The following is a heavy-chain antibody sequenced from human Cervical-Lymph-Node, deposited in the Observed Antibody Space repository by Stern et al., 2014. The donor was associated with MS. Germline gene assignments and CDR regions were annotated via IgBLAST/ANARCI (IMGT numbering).Heavy chain of an antibody. V-gene: IGHV5-51*03. D-gene: IGHD2-2*01. Sequence: VQLVQSGAEVKKPGESLKISCQGSGYAFATYWIGWVRQKTGKGLEWMASIYPGDSDSTYRPSFQGQVTISADKSINAAYLQWSSLTASDTAIYYCARLDTRSFAYWGQGTLVTASS. CDR3: ARLDTRSFAY. CDR2: IYPGDSDS. CDR1: GYAFATYW. J-gene: IGHJ4*02.